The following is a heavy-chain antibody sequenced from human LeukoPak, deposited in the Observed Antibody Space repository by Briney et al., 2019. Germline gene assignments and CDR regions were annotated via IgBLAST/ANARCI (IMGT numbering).Heavy chain of an antibody. CDR1: GGSISSSSYY. V-gene: IGHV4-39*01. CDR2: IYYSGST. J-gene: IGHJ4*02. Sequence: PSETLSLTCTVSGGSISSSSYYWGWIRQPPGKGLEWIGSIYYSGSTYYNPSLKSRVTISVDTSKNQFSLKLSSVTAADTAVYYCARPAGDFWSGYYPYYFDYRGQGTLVTVSS. D-gene: IGHD3-3*01. CDR3: ARPAGDFWSGYYPYYFDY.